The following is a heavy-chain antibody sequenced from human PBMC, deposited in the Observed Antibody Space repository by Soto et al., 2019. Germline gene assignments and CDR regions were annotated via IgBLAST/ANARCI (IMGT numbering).Heavy chain of an antibody. CDR3: ARQDGYYYYIDV. CDR1: GGSISSYY. V-gene: IGHV4-59*08. CDR2: IFYTGST. Sequence: SETPSLTCTFSGGSISSYYWCLIRQPPGKGLEWIGYIFYTGSTNYNPSLKSRVLISVDMSKNQFSLKLRSVTAADTAVYYCARQDGYYYYIDVWGKGTTVTVSS. J-gene: IGHJ6*03.